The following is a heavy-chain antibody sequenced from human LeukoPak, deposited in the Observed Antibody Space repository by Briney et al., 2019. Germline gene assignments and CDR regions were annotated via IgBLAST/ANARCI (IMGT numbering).Heavy chain of an antibody. V-gene: IGHV3-30*02. J-gene: IGHJ4*02. CDR2: IRYDRSNK. CDR3: AKLAMVRGVISQTDCDY. Sequence: GGSLRLSCAASGFTFSSYGMHWVRQAPGKGLEWVAFIRYDRSNKYYADSVKGRFTISRDNSKNTLYLQMNSLRAEDTAVYYCAKLAMVRGVISQTDCDYWGQGTLVTVSS. D-gene: IGHD3-10*01. CDR1: GFTFSSYG.